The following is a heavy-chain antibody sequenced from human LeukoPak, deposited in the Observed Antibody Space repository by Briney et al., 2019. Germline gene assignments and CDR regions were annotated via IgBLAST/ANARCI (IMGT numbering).Heavy chain of an antibody. V-gene: IGHV3-7*03. J-gene: IGHJ4*02. Sequence: GGSLRLSCAASGFTFSSYWMSWVRQAPGKGLEWVANIKKDGSEKYYVDSVKGRFTISRDNAKNSLYLQMNSLRAEDTALYYCARVSKLTGSIVGAFDYWGQGTLVTVSS. D-gene: IGHD1-26*01. CDR2: IKKDGSEK. CDR3: ARVSKLTGSIVGAFDY. CDR1: GFTFSSYW.